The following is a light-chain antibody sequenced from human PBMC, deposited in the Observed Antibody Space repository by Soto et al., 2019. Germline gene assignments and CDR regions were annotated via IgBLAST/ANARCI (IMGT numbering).Light chain of an antibody. CDR3: LQHSSYPFT. J-gene: IGKJ2*01. V-gene: IGKV1-17*01. CDR1: QAIRYD. CDR2: AAS. Sequence: DLQMTQSPSSLSASVGDRVTITCRASQAIRYDLGWYQHKPGKAPKRLIYAASTLQSGVPSRFSGSGSGTEFTLTISSLQPEDFATYYCLQHSSYPFTFGQGTKLEIK.